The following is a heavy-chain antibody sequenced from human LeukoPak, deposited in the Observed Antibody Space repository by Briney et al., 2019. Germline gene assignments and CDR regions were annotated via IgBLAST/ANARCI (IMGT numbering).Heavy chain of an antibody. CDR3: ARARFLEWLFFDY. D-gene: IGHD3-3*01. CDR1: GGSLSSGDYY. J-gene: IGHJ4*02. Sequence: PSETLSLTCTVSGGSLSSGDYYWSWIRQPPGKGLEWIGYIYYSGSTYYNPSLKSRVTISVDTSKNQFSLKLSSVTAADTAVYYCARARFLEWLFFDYWGQGTLVTVSS. V-gene: IGHV4-30-4*08. CDR2: IYYSGST.